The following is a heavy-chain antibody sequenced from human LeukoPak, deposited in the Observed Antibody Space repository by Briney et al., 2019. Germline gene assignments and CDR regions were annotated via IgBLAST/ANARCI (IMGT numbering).Heavy chain of an antibody. CDR2: INDSGGST. D-gene: IGHD3-22*01. CDR3: AKDDGYYYDSSGYYASDY. V-gene: IGHV3-23*01. Sequence: GGSLRLSCAASGFTFSNYAMSWVRQAPGKGLEWGSAINDSGGSTYYADSVKGRFTISRDNSKNTLYLQMNSLRAEDTAVYYCAKDDGYYYDSSGYYASDYWGQGTLVTVSS. CDR1: GFTFSNYA. J-gene: IGHJ4*02.